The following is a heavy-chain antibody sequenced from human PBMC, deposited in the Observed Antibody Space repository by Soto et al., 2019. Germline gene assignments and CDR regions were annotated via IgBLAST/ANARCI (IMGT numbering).Heavy chain of an antibody. Sequence: SETLSLTCTVSGGSISSGDYYWSWIRQPPGKGLEWIGYIYYSGSTYYNPSLKSRVTISVDTSKNQFSLKLSSVTAADTAVYYCARTREPELRSLNWFDPWGQGPLVTVSS. D-gene: IGHD1-7*01. CDR1: GGSISSGDYY. V-gene: IGHV4-30-4*01. CDR2: IYYSGST. CDR3: ARTREPELRSLNWFDP. J-gene: IGHJ5*02.